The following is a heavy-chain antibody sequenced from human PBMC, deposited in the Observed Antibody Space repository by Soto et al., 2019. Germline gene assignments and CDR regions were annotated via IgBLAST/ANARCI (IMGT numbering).Heavy chain of an antibody. J-gene: IGHJ5*02. D-gene: IGHD2-15*01. Sequence: ASVKVSCKASGYTFTSYYMHWVRQAPGQGLEWMGIINPSGGSTSYAQKFQGRVTMTRDTSTSTVYMELSSLRSEDTAVYYCARSGGGGMAAFDLWGQGTLVTVSP. CDR3: ARSGGGGMAAFDL. V-gene: IGHV1-46*01. CDR2: INPSGGST. CDR1: GYTFTSYY.